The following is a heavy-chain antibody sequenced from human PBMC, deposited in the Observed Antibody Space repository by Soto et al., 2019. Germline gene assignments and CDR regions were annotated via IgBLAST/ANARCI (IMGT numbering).Heavy chain of an antibody. V-gene: IGHV1-18*01. CDR3: ARAVTFGGVIVDAFDI. J-gene: IGHJ3*02. Sequence: SVKVSCKASGYTFTSYGISWVRQAPGQGLEWMGWISAYNGNTNYAQKLQGRVTMTTDTSTSTAYMELRSLRSDDTAVYYCARAVTFGGVIVDAFDIWGQGTMVTVSS. CDR2: ISAYNGNT. CDR1: GYTFTSYG. D-gene: IGHD3-16*02.